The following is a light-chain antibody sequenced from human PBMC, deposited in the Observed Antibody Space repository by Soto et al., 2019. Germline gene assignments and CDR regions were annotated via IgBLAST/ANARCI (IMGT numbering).Light chain of an antibody. V-gene: IGKV3-11*01. CDR2: DAS. Sequence: EIVLTQSPATLSLSPGEIDTLSCMASQSVSSYLAWYQQKPGQAPRLLIYDASNRATGIPARFSGSGSGTDFTLTISSLEPEDFAVYYCQQRSNWPPTLGQGTRLEIK. J-gene: IGKJ5*01. CDR3: QQRSNWPPT. CDR1: QSVSSY.